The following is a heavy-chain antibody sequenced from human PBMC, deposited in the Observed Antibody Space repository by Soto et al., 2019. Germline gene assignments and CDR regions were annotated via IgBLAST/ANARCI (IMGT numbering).Heavy chain of an antibody. D-gene: IGHD3-10*01. CDR1: GFTFSSYA. V-gene: IGHV3-23*01. J-gene: IGHJ4*02. CDR2: ISGSGGST. Sequence: GGSLRLSCAASGFTFSSYAMSWVRQAPGKGLEWVSAISGSGGSTYYADSVKGRFTISRDNSKNTLYLQMNSLRAEDTAVDYGAHHGSGSYYWGQGTLVTVSS. CDR3: AHHGSGSYY.